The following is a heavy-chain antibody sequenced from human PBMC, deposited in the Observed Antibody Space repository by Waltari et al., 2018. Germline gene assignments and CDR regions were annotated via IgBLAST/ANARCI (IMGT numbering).Heavy chain of an antibody. CDR3: ARGGRATTLDY. V-gene: IGHV4-34*01. CDR1: GGSFSGYY. CDR2: INHSGST. Sequence: QVQLQQWGAGLLKPSETLSLTCAVYGGSFSGYYWNWIRQPPGKGLEWIGEINHSGSTNYNPSLKSRVTISVDTSKNQFSLKLSSVTAADTAVYYCARGGRATTLDYWGQGTLVTVSP. D-gene: IGHD5-12*01. J-gene: IGHJ4*02.